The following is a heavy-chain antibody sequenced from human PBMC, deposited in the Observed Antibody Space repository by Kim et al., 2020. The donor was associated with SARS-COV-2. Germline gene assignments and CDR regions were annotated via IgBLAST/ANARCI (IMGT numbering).Heavy chain of an antibody. Sequence: GGSLRLSCAASGFTFSSYWMHWVRQAPGKGLVWVSRINSDGSSTRYSDSVKGRFTISRDNAKNTLYLQMNSLRAEDTAVYYCATQGNSGSPFDYWGQGTLVTVSS. J-gene: IGHJ4*02. CDR2: INSDGSST. CDR1: GFTFSSYW. D-gene: IGHD1-26*01. CDR3: ATQGNSGSPFDY. V-gene: IGHV3-74*01.